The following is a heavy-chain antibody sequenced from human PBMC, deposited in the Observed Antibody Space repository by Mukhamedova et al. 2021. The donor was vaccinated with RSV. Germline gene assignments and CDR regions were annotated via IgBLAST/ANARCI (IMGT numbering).Heavy chain of an antibody. D-gene: IGHD3-10*01. Sequence: MGIIYPGDSDTRYSPSFQGQVTISADKSISTAYLQWSSLKASDTAMYYCSRLLYGSGSLNWFDPWVQGTLVTVSS. V-gene: IGHV5-51*01. CDR3: SRLLYGSGSLNWFDP. CDR2: IYPGDSDT. J-gene: IGHJ5*02.